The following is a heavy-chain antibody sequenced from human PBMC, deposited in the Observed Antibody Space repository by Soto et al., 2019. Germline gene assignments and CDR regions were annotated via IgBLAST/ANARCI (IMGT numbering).Heavy chain of an antibody. D-gene: IGHD1-26*01. CDR1: GGSISSGDYY. J-gene: IGHJ5*02. CDR3: ARDAGSGSYSAWFDP. CDR2: IYYSGST. V-gene: IGHV4-30-4*01. Sequence: QVQLQESGPGLVKPSQTLSLTCTVSGGSISSGDYYWSWIRQPPGKGLEWIGYIYYSGSTYYNPSLKSRVTISVDTSKNQFSLKLSSVTAADTAVYYRARDAGSGSYSAWFDPWGQGTLVTVSS.